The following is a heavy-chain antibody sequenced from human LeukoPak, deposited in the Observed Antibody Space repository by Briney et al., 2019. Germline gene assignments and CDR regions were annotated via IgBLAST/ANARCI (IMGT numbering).Heavy chain of an antibody. Sequence: PGGSLRLSCAASGFTFSNAWMSWVRQAPGKGLEWVAFIRYDGNNKLYADSMKGRFTISRANSKNTPYLHINSLRAEDTAVYYCARGQHRWDYGGDLMSFWGQGTMVTVSS. CDR3: ARGQHRWDYGGDLMSF. CDR1: GFTFSNAW. V-gene: IGHV3-30*02. D-gene: IGHD4-23*01. J-gene: IGHJ3*01. CDR2: IRYDGNNK.